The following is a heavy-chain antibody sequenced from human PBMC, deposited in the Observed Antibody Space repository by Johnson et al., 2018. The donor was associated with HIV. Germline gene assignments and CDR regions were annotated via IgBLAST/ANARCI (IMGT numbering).Heavy chain of an antibody. Sequence: VQLVESGGGVVQPGRSLRLSCAASGFTFNSYPMHWVRQAPGKGLEWVSVIYSGGSTYYADSVKGRFTISRDNSKNTLYLQMNSLRAEDTAVYYCARAPDYYDSSGYGRWDAFDIWGQGTMVTVSS. D-gene: IGHD3-22*01. CDR2: IYSGGST. V-gene: IGHV3-66*01. CDR1: GFTFNSYP. CDR3: ARAPDYYDSSGYGRWDAFDI. J-gene: IGHJ3*02.